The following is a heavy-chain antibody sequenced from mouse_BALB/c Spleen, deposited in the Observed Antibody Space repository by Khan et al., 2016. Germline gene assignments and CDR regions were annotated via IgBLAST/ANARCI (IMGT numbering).Heavy chain of an antibody. CDR2: INPHIGET. CDR1: GYSFTGYF. D-gene: IGHD3-1*01. J-gene: IGHJ2*01. CDR3: ARKHGHDFDY. Sequence: VQLQQSGPELVKPGASVKISCKASGYSFTGYFMNWVMQSHGKSLEWIGRINPHIGETFYNQKFKDKATLTVDESSRTAHMALRSLASEDSAVYYCARKHGHDFDYWGQGTPLTVSS. V-gene: IGHV1-20*02.